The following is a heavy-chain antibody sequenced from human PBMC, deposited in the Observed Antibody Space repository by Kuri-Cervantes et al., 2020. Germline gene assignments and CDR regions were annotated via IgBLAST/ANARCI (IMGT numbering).Heavy chain of an antibody. Sequence: SGPTLVKPTQTLTLTCTFSGFSLSTSEMSVSWVRQPPGKALEWLAHIFSNDEKSYSTSLKSRLTISKDTSKSQVVLTMTNMDPVDTATYYCARIKAPLSIAVAAHYWYFDLWGRGTQVTVSS. V-gene: IGHV2-26*01. CDR2: IFSNDEK. CDR3: ARIKAPLSIAVAAHYWYFDL. CDR1: GFSLSTSEMS. J-gene: IGHJ2*01. D-gene: IGHD6-19*01.